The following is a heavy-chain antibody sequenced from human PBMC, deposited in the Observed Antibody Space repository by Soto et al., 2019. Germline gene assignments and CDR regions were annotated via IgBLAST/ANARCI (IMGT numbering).Heavy chain of an antibody. CDR2: IWYDGSNK. D-gene: IGHD3-22*01. J-gene: IGHJ3*02. V-gene: IGHV3-33*01. CDR1: GFTFSSYG. Sequence: QVQLVESGGGVVQPGRSLRLSCAASGFTFSSYGMHWVRQAPGKGLEWVAVIWYDGSNKYYADSVKGRFTISRDNSKNTXXLQMNSLRAEDTAVYYCARDRYYYDSSGYPDAFDIWGQGTMVTVSS. CDR3: ARDRYYYDSSGYPDAFDI.